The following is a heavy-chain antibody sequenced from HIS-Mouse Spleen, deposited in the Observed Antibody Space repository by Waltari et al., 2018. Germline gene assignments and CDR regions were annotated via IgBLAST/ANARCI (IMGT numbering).Heavy chain of an antibody. CDR1: GYTFTSYD. CDR3: ARGHDYSNYFDY. V-gene: IGHV1-8*01. CDR2: MNPNRGNT. D-gene: IGHD4-4*01. Sequence: QVQLVQSGAEVKKPGSSVKVSCKASGYTFTSYDLHWVRQATGQGLEWMGWMNPNRGNTGYAQKFQGRVTMTRNTSISTAYMELSSLRSEDTAVYYCARGHDYSNYFDYWGQGTLVTVSS. J-gene: IGHJ4*02.